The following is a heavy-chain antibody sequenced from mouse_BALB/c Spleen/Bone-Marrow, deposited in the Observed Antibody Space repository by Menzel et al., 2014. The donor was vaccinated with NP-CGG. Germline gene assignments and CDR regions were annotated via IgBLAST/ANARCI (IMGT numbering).Heavy chain of an antibody. Sequence: QVQLQQSGPGLVAPSQSLSIPCTVSGFSLTSYGVHWVRQPPGKGLEWLGVIWAGGSTNYNSALMSRLSISKDNSTSQVFLKMNSLQTDDTAMYYCAWPTPRYFAMDYWGQGTSVTVSS. D-gene: IGHD6-1*01. V-gene: IGHV2-9*02. CDR3: AWPTPRYFAMDY. J-gene: IGHJ4*01. CDR2: IWAGGST. CDR1: GFSLTSYG.